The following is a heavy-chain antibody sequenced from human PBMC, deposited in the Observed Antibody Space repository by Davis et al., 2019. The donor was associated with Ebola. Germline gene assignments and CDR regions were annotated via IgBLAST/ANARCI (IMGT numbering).Heavy chain of an antibody. CDR2: IIPIFGTA. D-gene: IGHD2-8*01. CDR1: GDTFSSYA. Sequence: SVKVSCKASGDTFSSYAISWVRQAPGQGLEWMGGIIPIFGTANYAQKLQGRVTMTTDTSTSTAYMELRSLRSDDTAVYYCARDFIVPYGYNWFDPWGQGTLVTVSS. CDR3: ARDFIVPYGYNWFDP. V-gene: IGHV1-69*05. J-gene: IGHJ5*02.